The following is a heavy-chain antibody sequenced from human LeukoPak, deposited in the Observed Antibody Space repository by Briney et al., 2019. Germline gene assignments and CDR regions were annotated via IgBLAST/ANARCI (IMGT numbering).Heavy chain of an antibody. CDR3: ATYRQVLLPFES. V-gene: IGHV3-7*03. J-gene: IGHJ4*02. CDR1: GFTFSSYW. CDR2: IKQGGSEK. Sequence: GGSLRLSCAASGFTFSSYWMSWVRQAPGKGLEWVANIKQGGSEKYYVDSVKGRFTISRDNSKSTLSLQMNSLRAEDTAIYYCATYRQVLLPFESWGQGTLVTVSS. D-gene: IGHD2-8*02.